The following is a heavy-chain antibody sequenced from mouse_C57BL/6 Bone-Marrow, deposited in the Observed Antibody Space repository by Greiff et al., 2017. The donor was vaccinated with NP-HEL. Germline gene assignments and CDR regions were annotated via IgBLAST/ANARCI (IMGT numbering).Heavy chain of an antibody. J-gene: IGHJ3*01. Sequence: EVKLMESGGDLVKPGGSLKLSCAASGFTFSSYGMSWVRQTQDKRLEWVATISSGGSYTNYPDSVKGRITISRDNAKNTLYLQMSSLKSEDTAMYYCARQYYYGSSWGFAYWGQGTLVTVSA. CDR3: ARQYYYGSSWGFAY. D-gene: IGHD1-1*01. CDR1: GFTFSSYG. V-gene: IGHV5-6*01. CDR2: ISSGGSYT.